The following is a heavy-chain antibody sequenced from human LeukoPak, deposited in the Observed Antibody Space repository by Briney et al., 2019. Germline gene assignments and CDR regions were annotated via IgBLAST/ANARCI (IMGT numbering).Heavy chain of an antibody. Sequence: SETLSLTCSVSGGSIGSFYWSWIRQPPGKGLEWIGHIYYSGTTNYNPSLKSRVTISLDTSENQFSLKLNSVTAADTAVYYCARDRGVDFSSPWGDAFDLWGQGTMVTVSS. CDR2: IYYSGTT. J-gene: IGHJ3*01. V-gene: IGHV4-59*01. CDR3: ARDRGVDFSSPWGDAFDL. CDR1: GGSIGSFY. D-gene: IGHD3-16*01.